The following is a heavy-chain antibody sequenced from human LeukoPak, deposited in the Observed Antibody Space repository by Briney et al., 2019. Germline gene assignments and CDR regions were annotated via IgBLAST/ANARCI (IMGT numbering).Heavy chain of an antibody. CDR1: GGTFSDYA. CDR3: AKCSANYYNDAFDM. Sequence: GGSLRLSCAASGGTFSDYAMNWVRQAPGKGLEWVSFIGGGGACTRYADPVQGRFIISRDNSKNTLYLQMNSLRVEDTATYYCAKCSANYYNDAFDMWGQGTMVTVSS. J-gene: IGHJ3*02. V-gene: IGHV3-23*01. D-gene: IGHD3-10*02. CDR2: IGGGGACT.